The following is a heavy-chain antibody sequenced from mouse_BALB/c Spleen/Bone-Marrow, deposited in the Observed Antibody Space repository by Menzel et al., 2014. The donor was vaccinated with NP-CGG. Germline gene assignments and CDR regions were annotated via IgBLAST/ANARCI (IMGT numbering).Heavy chain of an antibody. CDR2: IYPGSGST. CDR1: GYTFTSYW. V-gene: IGHV1S22*01. CDR3: TSWDY. J-gene: IGHJ2*01. Sequence: LQQSGSELVRPGASVKLSCKASGYTFTSYWMHWVKQRHGQGLEWIGNIYPGSGSTNYVEKFKSRGTLTVDTSSSTAYMHLSSLTSEDSAVYYCTSWDYWGQGTTLTVSS.